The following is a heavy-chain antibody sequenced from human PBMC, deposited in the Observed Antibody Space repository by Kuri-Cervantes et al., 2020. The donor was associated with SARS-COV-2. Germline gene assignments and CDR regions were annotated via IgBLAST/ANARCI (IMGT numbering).Heavy chain of an antibody. CDR2: INWNGGST. CDR1: GFTFDDYG. CDR3: ARDSVLGYCSGGSCYSIYYGMDV. D-gene: IGHD2-15*01. V-gene: IGHV3-20*04. Sequence: GASLKISCAASGFTFDDYGMSWVRQAPGKGLEWVSGINWNGGSTGYADSVKGRFTISRDNAKNSLYLQMNSMRAEDTALYYCARDSVLGYCSGGSCYSIYYGMDVWGQGTTVTVSS. J-gene: IGHJ6*02.